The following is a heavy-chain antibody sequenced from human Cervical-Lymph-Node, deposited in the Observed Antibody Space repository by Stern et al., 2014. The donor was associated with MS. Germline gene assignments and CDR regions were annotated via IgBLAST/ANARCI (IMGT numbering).Heavy chain of an antibody. J-gene: IGHJ3*02. D-gene: IGHD3-16*02. CDR2: ISWNGGSR. V-gene: IGHV3-9*01. Sequence: VPLVASGGGLVQPGRSLRLSCVASGFPFDPYAMHLVRQAPRTVLAWVSGISWNGGSRNSADSVKDRVTISRDNAKNSLYLQMSSLRPEDTAFYYCAKTLGRSYHDPFDMWGQGTMVIVSS. CDR1: GFPFDPYA. CDR3: AKTLGRSYHDPFDM.